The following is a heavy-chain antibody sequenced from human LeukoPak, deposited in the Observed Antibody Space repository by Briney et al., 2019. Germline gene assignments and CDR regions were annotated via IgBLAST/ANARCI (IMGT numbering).Heavy chain of an antibody. Sequence: SETLSLTCTVSGGSLSTYYWSWIRQPPGKGLEWIGYIYHSGSTNYNPSLKSRVTISVDTSKNQFSLRLTSVTAADTAVYYCARALRQQLVTGWFDPWGQGTLVTVSS. V-gene: IGHV4-59*01. CDR2: IYHSGST. CDR1: GGSLSTYY. D-gene: IGHD6-13*01. CDR3: ARALRQQLVTGWFDP. J-gene: IGHJ5*02.